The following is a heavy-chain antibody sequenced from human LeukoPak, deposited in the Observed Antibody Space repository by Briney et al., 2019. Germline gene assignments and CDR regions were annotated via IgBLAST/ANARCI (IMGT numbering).Heavy chain of an antibody. D-gene: IGHD6-13*01. CDR3: ARGGLGIAAIDY. V-gene: IGHV4-30-4*08. CDR2: IYYSGST. J-gene: IGHJ4*02. CDR1: GGSISSGDYY. Sequence: SETLSLTCTVSGGSISSGDYYWSWIRQPPGKGLEWIGCIYYSGSTYYNPSLKSRVTISVDTSKNQFSLRLSSVTAADTAVYYCARGGLGIAAIDYWGQGTLVTVSS.